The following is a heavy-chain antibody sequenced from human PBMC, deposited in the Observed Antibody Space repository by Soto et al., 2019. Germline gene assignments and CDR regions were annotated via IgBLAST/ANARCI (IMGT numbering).Heavy chain of an antibody. V-gene: IGHV3-30*18. Sequence: QVQLVESGGGVIQPGTSLSLSCGSSGFTFRSFGMYWVRQAPGKGLEWVAVVSYDGNHKYYADSVKGRFTVSRDNAKNMLYLQMHSLRGEDTAVYYCAKDVGQQLVLNYGMDVWGQGTTVTFSS. CDR1: GFTFRSFG. J-gene: IGHJ6*02. CDR3: AKDVGQQLVLNYGMDV. CDR2: VSYDGNHK. D-gene: IGHD6-13*01.